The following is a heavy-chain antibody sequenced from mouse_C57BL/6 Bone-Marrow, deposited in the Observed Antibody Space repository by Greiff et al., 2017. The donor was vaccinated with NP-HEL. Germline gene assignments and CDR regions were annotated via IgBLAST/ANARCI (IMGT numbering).Heavy chain of an antibody. Sequence: EVMLVESGGGLVKPGGSLKLSCAASGFTFSDYGMHWVRQAPEKGLEWVAYISSGSSTIYYADTVKGRFTISRANAKNTLFLQMTSLRSEDTAMYYCARQDPYYSTWFAYWGQGTLVTVSA. V-gene: IGHV5-17*01. CDR2: ISSGSSTI. CDR1: GFTFSDYG. CDR3: ARQDPYYSTWFAY. D-gene: IGHD2-12*01. J-gene: IGHJ3*01.